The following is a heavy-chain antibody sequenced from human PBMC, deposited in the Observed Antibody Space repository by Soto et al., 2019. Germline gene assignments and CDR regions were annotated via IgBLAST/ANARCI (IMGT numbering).Heavy chain of an antibody. CDR1: GASSSSYY. CDR2: IYLGGST. J-gene: IGHJ5*02. Sequence: SETLSLTCSVSGASSSSYYYTWIRQTPGEGLEWIGYIYLGGSTNYKPSFKSRVIISVDTSKNHFSVRLSSVTGADTAVSYCAKAYYDTKGYNLDSWGGGRLLTVS. V-gene: IGHV4-59*01. CDR3: AKAYYDTKGYNLDS. D-gene: IGHD3-16*01.